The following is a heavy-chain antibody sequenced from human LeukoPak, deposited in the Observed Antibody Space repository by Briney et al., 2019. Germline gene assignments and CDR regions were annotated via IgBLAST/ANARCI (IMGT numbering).Heavy chain of an antibody. Sequence: KPSETLSLTCAVYGGSLSGHYWGWIRQPPGKGLEWIGSMYYSGSTYYNPSLKSRVTISVDTSKNQFSLKLSSVTAADTAVYYCARLLDRNYEGGAFDPWGQGTLVTVSS. J-gene: IGHJ5*02. D-gene: IGHD1-14*01. CDR3: ARLLDRNYEGGAFDP. V-gene: IGHV4-39*01. CDR1: GGSLSGHY. CDR2: MYYSGST.